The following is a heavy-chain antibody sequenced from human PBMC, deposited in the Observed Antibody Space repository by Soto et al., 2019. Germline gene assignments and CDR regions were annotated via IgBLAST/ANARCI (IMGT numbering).Heavy chain of an antibody. Sequence: SETLSLTCTVSGDSIRGFYWSWIRQPPGKGLEWIGYMYSSGYTNYNPSVKNGGAISVDTPKKRCFLNLRSVTAADTGLYYFARGSGYNFVIDDWGRGIRGSVSS. CDR2: MYSSGYT. CDR1: GDSIRGFY. V-gene: IGHV4-59*01. CDR3: ARGSGYNFVIDD. D-gene: IGHD5-12*01. J-gene: IGHJ4*02.